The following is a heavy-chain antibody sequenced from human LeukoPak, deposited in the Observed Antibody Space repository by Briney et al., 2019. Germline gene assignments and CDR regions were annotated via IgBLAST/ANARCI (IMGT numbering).Heavy chain of an antibody. D-gene: IGHD3-10*01. V-gene: IGHV3-30*18. Sequence: PGRSLRLSCAASGFTFSNYAMHWVRQAPGKGLEWVAFMSYDGSDKYYADSVEGRFTISRDNSKSTLYLQMNSLRAEDTAVYYCAKDEPGTYSPSDYWGQGTLVTVSS. CDR3: AKDEPGTYSPSDY. J-gene: IGHJ4*02. CDR2: MSYDGSDK. CDR1: GFTFSNYA.